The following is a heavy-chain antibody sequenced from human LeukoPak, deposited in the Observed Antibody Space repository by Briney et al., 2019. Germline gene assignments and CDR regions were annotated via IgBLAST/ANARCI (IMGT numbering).Heavy chain of an antibody. Sequence: GESLKISCKGSGYSFTSYWIAWVRQMPGKGLEWMGIINPGDSDTRYSPSFQGQVTISADKSINTAYLQWSSLKASDTAMYYCARLSIGYCSGGNCYGGSWGQGTLVTVSS. D-gene: IGHD2-15*01. CDR2: INPGDSDT. V-gene: IGHV5-51*01. CDR1: GYSFTSYW. J-gene: IGHJ5*02. CDR3: ARLSIGYCSGGNCYGGS.